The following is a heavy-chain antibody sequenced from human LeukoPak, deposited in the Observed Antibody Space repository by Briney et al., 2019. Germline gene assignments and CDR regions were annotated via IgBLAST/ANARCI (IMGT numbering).Heavy chain of an antibody. CDR2: IKHDGTEK. D-gene: IGHD2-2*03. CDR1: EFSPTNFW. Sequence: GGSLRLSCVASEFSPTNFWMTWVRRAPGRGLEWVANIKHDGTEKFYVDSVKGRYTISRDNAKNSLYLQMNSLRAEDTAVYYCATFVGIVSGTYTVPGGLLVWGKGTTVTVSS. V-gene: IGHV3-7*01. CDR3: ATFVGIVSGTYTVPGGLLV. J-gene: IGHJ6*04.